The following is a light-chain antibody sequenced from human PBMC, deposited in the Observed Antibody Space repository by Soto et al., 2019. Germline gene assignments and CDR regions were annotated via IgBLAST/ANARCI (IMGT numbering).Light chain of an antibody. CDR3: HQYGSTPPST. V-gene: IGKV3-20*01. CDR1: QSVSSSY. Sequence: EIVLTQSPATLSLSPGERATLSCRASQSVSSSYLAWYQQKPGEATRLLIYGASSRATGIPHRFSGSGSGTDVTLTISRLEPEDYAVYYCHQYGSTPPSTFGQGTKVEIK. CDR2: GAS. J-gene: IGKJ1*01.